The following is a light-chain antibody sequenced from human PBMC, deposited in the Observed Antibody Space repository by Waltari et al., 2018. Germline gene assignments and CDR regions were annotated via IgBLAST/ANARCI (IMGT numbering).Light chain of an antibody. CDR1: KANIGRNT. CDR3: ATWDDSLNAVI. J-gene: IGLJ2*01. Sequence: QSMLTQPPSASGTPGQRVIISCSGSKANIGRNTVNWYQQLPGTAPKLLIHTDKQRPSGVADRCSGSKSGTSASLAISGLQSEDEADFYCATWDDSLNAVIFGGGTNLTVL. CDR2: TDK. V-gene: IGLV1-44*01.